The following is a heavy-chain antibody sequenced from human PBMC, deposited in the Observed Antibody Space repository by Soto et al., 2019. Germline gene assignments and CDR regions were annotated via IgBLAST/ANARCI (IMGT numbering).Heavy chain of an antibody. CDR1: GDSVSSNSAA. J-gene: IGHJ4*02. D-gene: IGHD5-12*01. CDR3: ASCRDIYWAFCAHFDY. CDR2: TYYRSKWYN. Sequence: QVQLQQSGPGLVKPSQTLSLTCAISGDSVSSNSAAWNWIRQSPSRGLEWLGRTYYRSKWYNDYGVSVKSRITINPATSQNQLSLQLNSVTPEDTAVYYCASCRDIYWAFCAHFDYWGLGILVTVSS. V-gene: IGHV6-1*01.